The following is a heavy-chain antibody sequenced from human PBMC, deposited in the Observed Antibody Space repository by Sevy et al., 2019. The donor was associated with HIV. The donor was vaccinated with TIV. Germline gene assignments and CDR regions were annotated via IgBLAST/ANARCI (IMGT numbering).Heavy chain of an antibody. Sequence: ASVKVSGKASGYTITRYYMHWVRQAPGQGLEWMGMINPGDGGTTYAQKFQDRVTMTRDTSTSTVYMELNNLRSEDTAVYYCASYTTGSQGDYWGQGTPVTVSS. D-gene: IGHD1-1*01. CDR1: GYTITRYY. V-gene: IGHV1-46*01. J-gene: IGHJ4*02. CDR2: INPGDGGT. CDR3: ASYTTGSQGDY.